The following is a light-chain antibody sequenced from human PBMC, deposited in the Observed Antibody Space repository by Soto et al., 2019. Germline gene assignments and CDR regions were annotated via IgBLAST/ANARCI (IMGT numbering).Light chain of an antibody. CDR2: DDN. CDR1: SSNIGGNS. V-gene: IGLV1-51*01. CDR3: GSGDSSLRAYV. J-gene: IGLJ1*01. Sequence: QSVMTQPPSVSAAPGQKVTISCSGSSSNIGGNSVSWYQQLPGTAPKLLIYDDNKRPSGIPDRFSGSKSGTSATLGITGFQTGDEADYYCGSGDSSLRAYVFGTGTKLTVL.